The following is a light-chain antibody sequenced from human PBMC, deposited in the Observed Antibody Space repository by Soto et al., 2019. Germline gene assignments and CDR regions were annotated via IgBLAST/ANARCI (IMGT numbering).Light chain of an antibody. V-gene: IGKV1-39*01. CDR2: AAS. Sequence: DIQMTQSPSSLSASVGDRVTITCRASQRIGTYLNWYQQKPGKAPKLLIYAASKLQSGIPSRLSGSGSVTDFTLTISSLQPEDFATYYCQQSYSTPFTFGQGTKLEIK. CDR1: QRIGTY. J-gene: IGKJ2*01. CDR3: QQSYSTPFT.